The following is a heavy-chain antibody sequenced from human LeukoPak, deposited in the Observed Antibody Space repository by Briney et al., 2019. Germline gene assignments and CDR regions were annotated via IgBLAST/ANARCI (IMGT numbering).Heavy chain of an antibody. J-gene: IGHJ4*02. CDR3: ARMGRAAAGLDY. D-gene: IGHD6-13*01. CDR2: INPSGGST. V-gene: IGHV1-46*01. Sequence: ASVKVSCKASGYTFTSYYMHWVRQAPGQGLEWMGIINPSGGSTSYAQKFQGRVTMTRDTSTSTVYMELSSLRSGDTAVYYCARMGRAAAGLDYWGQGTLVTVSS. CDR1: GYTFTSYY.